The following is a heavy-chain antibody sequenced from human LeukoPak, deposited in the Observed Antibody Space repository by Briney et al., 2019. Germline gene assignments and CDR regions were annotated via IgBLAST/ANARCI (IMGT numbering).Heavy chain of an antibody. D-gene: IGHD2-8*02. CDR2: IHDSGST. V-gene: IGHV4-59*08. J-gene: IGHJ4*02. CDR1: GGTISSYY. CDR3: ARHRRYNTGSEEYDF. Sequence: SETLSLTCTVSGGTISSYYWNWIRQPPGKGLEWIGYIHDSGSTKYNPSLKSRVTISVDTSKNQFSLKVRSVTAADTAVYYCARHRRYNTGSEEYDFWGQGNMVTVSS.